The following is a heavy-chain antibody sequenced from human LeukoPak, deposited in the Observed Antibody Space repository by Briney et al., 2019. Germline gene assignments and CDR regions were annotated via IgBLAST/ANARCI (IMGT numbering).Heavy chain of an antibody. CDR1: GGSISSYY. CDR2: IYTSGST. J-gene: IGHJ5*02. V-gene: IGHV4-4*07. D-gene: IGHD5-18*01. Sequence: SETLSLTCTVSGGSISSYYWSWIRQPAGKGLEWIGRIYTSGSTNYNPSLKSRVTMPVDTSKNQFSLKLSSVTAADTAVYYCARDRYLGYSYGYIGNWFDPWGQGTLVTVSS. CDR3: ARDRYLGYSYGYIGNWFDP.